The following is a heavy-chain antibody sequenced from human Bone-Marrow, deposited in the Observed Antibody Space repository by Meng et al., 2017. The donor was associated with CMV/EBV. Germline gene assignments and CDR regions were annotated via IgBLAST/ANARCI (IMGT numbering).Heavy chain of an antibody. J-gene: IGHJ6*02. CDR1: GGSISSYY. Sequence: SETLSLTCTVSGGSISSYYWSWIRQPPGKGLEGIGYIYYSGSTNYNPSLKSRVTISVDTSKNQFSLKLSSETAADTAVYYCARDLPYMVRGGHYYGMDVWGQGTTVTVSS. D-gene: IGHD3-10*01. CDR3: ARDLPYMVRGGHYYGMDV. V-gene: IGHV4-59*01. CDR2: IYYSGST.